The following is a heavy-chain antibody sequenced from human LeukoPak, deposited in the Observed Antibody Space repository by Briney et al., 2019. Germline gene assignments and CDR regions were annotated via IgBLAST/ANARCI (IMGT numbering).Heavy chain of an antibody. CDR1: GGSISSSYY. J-gene: IGHJ6*02. CDR3: ARSIAAADYGMDV. CDR2: IYYSGST. Sequence: SETLSLTCTISGGSISSSYYWSWIRQPPGKGLEWIGSIYYSGSTYYNPSLKSRVTIFIDTSKNQFSLKLSSVTAADTAVYYCARSIAAADYGMDVWGQGTTVTVSS. V-gene: IGHV4-39*01. D-gene: IGHD6-13*01.